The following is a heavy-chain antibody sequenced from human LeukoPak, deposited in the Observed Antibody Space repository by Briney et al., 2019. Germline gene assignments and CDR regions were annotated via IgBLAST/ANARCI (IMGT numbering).Heavy chain of an antibody. CDR3: ARGAGSTISNDAFDM. J-gene: IGHJ3*02. V-gene: IGHV4-30-4*07. CDR1: GGSISSGSYS. CDR2: MFYTGNT. D-gene: IGHD5-24*01. Sequence: SETLSLTCAVSGGSISSGSYSWSWIRQPPGKGLEWIGYMFYTGNTYYNPSLKSRVTISVDTSKNQFSLKLSSVTAADTAVYYCARGAGSTISNDAFDMWGQGTMVSVSS.